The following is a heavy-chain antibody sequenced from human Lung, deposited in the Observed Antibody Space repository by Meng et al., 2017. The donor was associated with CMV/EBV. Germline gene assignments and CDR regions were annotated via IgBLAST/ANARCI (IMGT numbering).Heavy chain of an antibody. Sequence: SSVKVSCMVSGGLSRPSVIRWVRQAPGQGLEWMGGVIFLLWRTNYGQKFQGRVTITADKSATTAHMELHSLKSEDTAVYYRARSRVLSTSSSRPPTYGMDVWGQGTTVTVSS. CDR1: GGLSRPSV. J-gene: IGHJ6*02. V-gene: IGHV1-69*10. CDR3: ARSRVLSTSSSRPPTYGMDV. CDR2: VIFLLWRT. D-gene: IGHD2-2*01.